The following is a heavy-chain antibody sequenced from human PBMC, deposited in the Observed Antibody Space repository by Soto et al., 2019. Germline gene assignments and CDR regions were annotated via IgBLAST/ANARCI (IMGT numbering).Heavy chain of an antibody. D-gene: IGHD1-26*01. J-gene: IGHJ5*02. Sequence: QVQLVQSGAEVKKPWASVKVSCKASGYTFTSYGISWVRQAPVQGLEWMGWISAYNGNTKYGQKLEGRVTMTTDTSTSTAYMELRSLRSDDTAVYYCSRGGSYQGWFDPWGQGTLVTVSS. V-gene: IGHV1-18*04. CDR1: GYTFTSYG. CDR2: ISAYNGNT. CDR3: SRGGSYQGWFDP.